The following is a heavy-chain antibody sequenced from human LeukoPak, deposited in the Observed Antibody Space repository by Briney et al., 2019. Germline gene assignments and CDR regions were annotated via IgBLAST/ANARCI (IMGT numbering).Heavy chain of an antibody. D-gene: IGHD3-3*01. J-gene: IGHJ4*02. CDR3: ARAYYDFWSGYYIDY. CDR1: GFTFGDYV. Sequence: GGSLRLSCTTSGFTFGDYVMTWVRQAPGKGLEWVANIKQDGSEKYYVDSVKGRFTISRDNAKNSLYLQMNSLRAEDTAVYYCARAYYDFWSGYYIDYWGQGTLVTVSS. CDR2: IKQDGSEK. V-gene: IGHV3-7*01.